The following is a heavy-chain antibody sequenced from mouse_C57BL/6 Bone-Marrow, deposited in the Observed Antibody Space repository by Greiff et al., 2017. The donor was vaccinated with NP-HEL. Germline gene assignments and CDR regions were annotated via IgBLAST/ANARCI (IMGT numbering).Heavy chain of an antibody. D-gene: IGHD1-1*01. J-gene: IGHJ1*03. CDR3: ASLYGNFDV. V-gene: IGHV3-6*01. CDR1: GYSITSGYY. Sequence: EVQLQQSGPGLVKPSQSLSLTCSVTGYSITSGYYWNWIRQFPGNKLEWMGYISYDGSNNYNPSLKNRISITRDTSKNQFFLKLNSVTTEDTATYYCASLYGNFDVWGTGTTVTVSS. CDR2: ISYDGSN.